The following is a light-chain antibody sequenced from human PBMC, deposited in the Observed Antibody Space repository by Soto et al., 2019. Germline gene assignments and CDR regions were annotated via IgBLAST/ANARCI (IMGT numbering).Light chain of an antibody. CDR2: GNS. V-gene: IGLV1-40*01. J-gene: IGLJ1*01. CDR3: SSYAGNTNPYV. CDR1: SSNIGAGYD. Sequence: QSVLTQPPSVSGAQGQRVTISCTGSSSNIGAGYDVQWYQQPPGSATKLLIFGNSNRPSGVPDRFSGSKSGTSASLAITGLQAEDEADYYCSSYAGNTNPYVFGTGTKLT.